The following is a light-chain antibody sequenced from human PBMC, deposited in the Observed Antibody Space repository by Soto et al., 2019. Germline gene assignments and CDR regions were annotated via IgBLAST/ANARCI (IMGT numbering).Light chain of an antibody. CDR3: FSFTTDWTHV. V-gene: IGLV2-14*01. Sequence: QSALTQPASVSGSPGQSITISCTGSSSDIGAYNYVSWFQQYPGKAPKLIISEVSNRPSGVSHRFSGSKSGTAASLTISGLQTEDDADYFCFSFTTDWTHVFGTGTKLTVL. J-gene: IGLJ1*01. CDR1: SSDIGAYNY. CDR2: EVS.